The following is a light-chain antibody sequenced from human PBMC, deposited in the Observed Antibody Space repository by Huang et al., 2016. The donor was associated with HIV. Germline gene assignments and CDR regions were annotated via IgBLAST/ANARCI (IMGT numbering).Light chain of an antibody. CDR3: QQRDNWPPMYT. CDR1: QSVSRH. CDR2: GAS. V-gene: IGKV3-11*01. Sequence: EIVLTQSPDTLSLSPGERATLSCRASQSVSRHLAWYQHKPGQSPRLLIYGASNGAAGIPARFSGSGSGTDFALSISSLEPEDFAVYYCQQRDNWPPMYTFGQGTKLEIK. J-gene: IGKJ2*01.